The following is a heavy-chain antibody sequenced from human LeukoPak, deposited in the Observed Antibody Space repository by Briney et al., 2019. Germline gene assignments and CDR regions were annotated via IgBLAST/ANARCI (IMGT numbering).Heavy chain of an antibody. J-gene: IGHJ3*02. Sequence: GGSLRLSWAASGLTFDDYAMHWVRQAPGKGLGWVSHVRPGDGPTTYAESVKGRFTISRDNSKNTVSLQMNSLRDEDTAVYYCARDQGANYYGSGEAFDIWGQGTMVTVSS. V-gene: IGHV3-23*01. D-gene: IGHD3-10*01. CDR1: GLTFDDYA. CDR2: VRPGDGPT. CDR3: ARDQGANYYGSGEAFDI.